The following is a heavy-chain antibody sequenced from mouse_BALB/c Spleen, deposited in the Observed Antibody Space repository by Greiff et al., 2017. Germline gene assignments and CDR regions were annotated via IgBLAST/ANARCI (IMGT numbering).Heavy chain of an antibody. J-gene: IGHJ3*01. V-gene: IGHV5-6-4*01. CDR2: ISSGGSYT. CDR3: TRESRGSVFAY. CDR1: GFTFSSYT. Sequence: EVKLVESGGGLVKPGGSLKLSCAASGFTFSSYTMSWVRQTPEKRLEWVATISSGGSYTYYPDSVKGRFTISRDNAKNTLYLQMGSLKSEDTAMYYCTRESRGSVFAYWGQGTLVTVSA. D-gene: IGHD1-1*01.